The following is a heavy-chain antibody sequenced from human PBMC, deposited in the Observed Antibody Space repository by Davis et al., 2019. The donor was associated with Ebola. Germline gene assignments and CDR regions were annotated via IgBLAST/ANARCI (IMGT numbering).Heavy chain of an antibody. CDR1: GFTFSSYS. D-gene: IGHD2-2*01. V-gene: IGHV3-21*01. CDR3: ARDGLWAAGMPSGDY. J-gene: IGHJ4*02. CDR2: ISSSSSYI. Sequence: GESLKISCAASGFTFSSYSMNWVRQAPGKGLEWVSSISSSSSYIYYADSVKGRFTISRDNAKNSLYLQMNSLRAEDTAVYYCARDGLWAAGMPSGDYWGQGTLVTVSS.